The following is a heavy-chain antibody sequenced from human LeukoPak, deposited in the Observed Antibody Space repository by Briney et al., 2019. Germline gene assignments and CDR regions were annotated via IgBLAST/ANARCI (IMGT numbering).Heavy chain of an antibody. V-gene: IGHV4-59*01. Sequence: SETLSLTCTVSGASISSYYWSWLRQPPGKGLEWIGYIYYSGSTNYNPSLKSRVTISVDTSRNQFSLKLSSVTAADTAVYYCARVLGVGYYYYMDVWGKGTTVTVSS. CDR2: IYYSGST. CDR1: GASISSYY. CDR3: ARVLGVGYYYYMDV. D-gene: IGHD7-27*01. J-gene: IGHJ6*03.